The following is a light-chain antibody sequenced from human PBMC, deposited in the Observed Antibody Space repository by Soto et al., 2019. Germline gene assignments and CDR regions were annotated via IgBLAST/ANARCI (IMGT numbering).Light chain of an antibody. J-gene: IGKJ1*01. V-gene: IGKV3-11*01. CDR2: DAS. Sequence: EIVLTQSPATLSLSPGERATLSCRASQSVNSYLAWYQQKPGQAPRFLIYDASNRATGIPARFSGSGSGTDFTLTISSLEPEDVAVYYCQQRSNWPWTFGQGTKVEIK. CDR1: QSVNSY. CDR3: QQRSNWPWT.